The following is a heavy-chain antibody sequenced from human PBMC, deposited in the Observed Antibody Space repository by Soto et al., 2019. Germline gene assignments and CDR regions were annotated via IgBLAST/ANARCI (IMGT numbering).Heavy chain of an antibody. CDR3: ARGTKGYCSSTSCYNWFDP. Sequence: PSETLSLTCAVSGGSISSSNWWSWVRQPPGKGLEWIGEIYHSGSTNYNPSLKSRVTISVDKSKNQFSLKLSSVTAADTAVYYCARGTKGYCSSTSCYNWFDPWGQGTLVTASS. V-gene: IGHV4-4*02. J-gene: IGHJ5*02. CDR2: IYHSGST. D-gene: IGHD2-2*01. CDR1: GGSISSSNW.